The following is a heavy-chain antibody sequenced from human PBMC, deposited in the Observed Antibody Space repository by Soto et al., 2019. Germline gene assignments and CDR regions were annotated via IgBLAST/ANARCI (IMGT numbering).Heavy chain of an antibody. D-gene: IGHD2-2*01. CDR2: ISAYNGNT. V-gene: IGHV1-18*01. Sequence: GASVKVSCKASGYTFTSYGISWVRQAPGQGLEWMGWISAYNGNTNYAQKLQGRVTMTTDTSTSTAYMELRSLRSDDTAVYYCARDCISTSCYGPYYYGMDVWGQGTTVTVSS. CDR1: GYTFTSYG. J-gene: IGHJ6*02. CDR3: ARDCISTSCYGPYYYGMDV.